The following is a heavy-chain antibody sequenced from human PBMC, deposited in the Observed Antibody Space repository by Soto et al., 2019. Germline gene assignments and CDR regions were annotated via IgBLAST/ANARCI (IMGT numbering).Heavy chain of an antibody. CDR3: ARVRVAYYDFWSGENWFDP. Sequence: PSETLSLTCTVSGGSISSGGYYWSWIRQHPGKGPEWIGYIYYSGSTYYNPSLKSRVTISVDRSKNQFSLKLSSVTAADTAVYYCARVRVAYYDFWSGENWFDPWGQGTLVTVSS. D-gene: IGHD3-3*01. CDR2: IYYSGST. J-gene: IGHJ5*02. V-gene: IGHV4-31*03. CDR1: GGSISSGGYY.